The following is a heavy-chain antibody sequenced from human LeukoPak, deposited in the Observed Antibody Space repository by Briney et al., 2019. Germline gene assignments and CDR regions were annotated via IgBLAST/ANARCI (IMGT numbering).Heavy chain of an antibody. D-gene: IGHD6-13*01. Sequence: GASVKVSCKASGYTFTGYYMHWVRQAPGQGLEWMGWINPNSGGTNYAQKFQGRVTMTRDTSISTAYMELNSLRAEDTAVYYCAKVGGSSWPYDAFDIWGQGTMVTVSS. V-gene: IGHV1-2*02. CDR1: GYTFTGYY. CDR3: AKVGGSSWPYDAFDI. J-gene: IGHJ3*02. CDR2: INPNSGGT.